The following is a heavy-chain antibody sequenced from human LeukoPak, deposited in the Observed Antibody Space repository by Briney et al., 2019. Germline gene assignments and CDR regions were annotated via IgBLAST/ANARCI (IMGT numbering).Heavy chain of an antibody. CDR3: AREGRGAAAGMDY. D-gene: IGHD6-25*01. CDR1: GGSINNYY. Sequence: SETLSLTCTVSGGSINNYYWSWLRQPPGKGLEWIGYIYYSGSTNYNPSLKSRVTISVDTSKEHFSLNLSSVTAADTAVYYCAREGRGAAAGMDYWRQGTLVTVSP. CDR2: IYYSGST. V-gene: IGHV4-59*01. J-gene: IGHJ4*02.